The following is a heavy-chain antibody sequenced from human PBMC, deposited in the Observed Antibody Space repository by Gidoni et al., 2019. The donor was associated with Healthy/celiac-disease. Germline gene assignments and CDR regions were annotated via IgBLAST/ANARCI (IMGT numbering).Heavy chain of an antibody. V-gene: IGHV3-30-3*01. J-gene: IGHJ3*02. Sequence: QVQLVESGGGVVQPGRSLRLSCAASGFPFSSYAMHWFRQAPGKGLEWVAVISYDGSNKYYADSVKGRFTISRDNSKNTLYLQMNSLRAEDTAVYYCARGGISADYIWGSYVSEKAFDIWGQGTMVTVSS. CDR2: ISYDGSNK. CDR1: GFPFSSYA. CDR3: ARGGISADYIWGSYVSEKAFDI. D-gene: IGHD3-16*01.